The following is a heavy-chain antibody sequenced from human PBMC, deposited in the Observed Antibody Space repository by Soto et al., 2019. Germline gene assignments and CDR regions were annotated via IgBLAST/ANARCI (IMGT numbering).Heavy chain of an antibody. D-gene: IGHD3-10*01. J-gene: IGHJ5*02. Sequence: QVQLVESGGGLVKPGGSLRLSCAASGFTFSDYYMSWIRRAPGKGLEWVSDISSSSSYTNYADSVKGRFTISRDNAKNSLYLQMSSLRADDTAVYYFARAPNIKLAWFGPRGQGTLVTVSS. CDR1: GFTFSDYY. V-gene: IGHV3-11*05. CDR3: ARAPNIKLAWFGP. CDR2: ISSSSSYT.